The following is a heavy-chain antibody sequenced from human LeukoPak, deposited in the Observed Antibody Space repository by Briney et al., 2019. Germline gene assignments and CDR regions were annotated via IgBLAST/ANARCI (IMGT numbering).Heavy chain of an antibody. V-gene: IGHV3-30*02. J-gene: IGHJ6*03. D-gene: IGHD5-18*01. Sequence: GGSLRLSCAASGFTFSSYGMHWVRQAPGKGLEWVAFIRYDGSNKYYADSVKGRFTISRDNARNSLYLQMNGLRDEDTAVYYCARDRHTAMVYYYYYMDVWGTGTTVTVSS. CDR3: ARDRHTAMVYYYYYMDV. CDR1: GFTFSSYG. CDR2: IRYDGSNK.